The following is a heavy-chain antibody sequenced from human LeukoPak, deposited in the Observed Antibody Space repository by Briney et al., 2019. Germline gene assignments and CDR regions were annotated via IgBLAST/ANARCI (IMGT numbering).Heavy chain of an antibody. CDR3: TSLRYYDILTGYYNNWFDP. D-gene: IGHD3-9*01. CDR2: IRSKANSNAT. CDR1: GFTFSGSA. Sequence: PGGSLRLSCAASGFTFSGSAMHWVRQASGKGLEWVGRIRSKANSNATAYAASVKGRFTISRDDSKNTAYLQMNSLKTEDTAVYYCTSLRYYDILTGYYNNWFDPWGQGTLVTVSS. V-gene: IGHV3-73*01. J-gene: IGHJ5*02.